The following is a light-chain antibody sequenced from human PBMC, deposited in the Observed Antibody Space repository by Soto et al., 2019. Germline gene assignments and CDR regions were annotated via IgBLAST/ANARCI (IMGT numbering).Light chain of an antibody. V-gene: IGKV3-20*01. CDR3: QQSAT. CDR2: DAS. CDR1: QSVSSNY. Sequence: EIVLTQSPGTLSLSRGERATLSCRASQSVSSNYLAWYQQKPGQAPRLLIYDASSRAPGIPDRFSGSGSGTDFTLTISRLEPEDFAVYYCQQSATFGPGTKVD. J-gene: IGKJ3*01.